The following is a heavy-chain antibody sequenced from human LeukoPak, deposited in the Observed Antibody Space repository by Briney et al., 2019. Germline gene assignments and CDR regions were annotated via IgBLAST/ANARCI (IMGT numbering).Heavy chain of an antibody. V-gene: IGHV3-21*01. J-gene: IGHJ6*04. D-gene: IGHD3-10*02. CDR1: GFTFSSYN. CDR2: ISGSSSYI. Sequence: GGSLRLSCAASGFTFSSYNMNWVRQAPGKGLEWVSSISGSSSYIYYADSVKGRFTISRDNAKNSLYLQMNSLRAEDTAVYYCAELGITMIGGVWGKGTTVTISS. CDR3: AELGITMIGGV.